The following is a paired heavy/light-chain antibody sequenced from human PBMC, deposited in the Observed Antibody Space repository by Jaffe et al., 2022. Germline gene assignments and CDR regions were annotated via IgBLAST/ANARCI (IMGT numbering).Heavy chain of an antibody. CDR1: GGDFSNHA. D-gene: IGHD6-13*01. J-gene: IGHJ6*03. CDR3: ARGAAAAGAVTHYYYLDV. V-gene: IGHV1-69*01. CDR2: FIPLFGTA. Sequence: QVQLVQSGAEVGRPGSSVKVSCKASGGDFSNHAVSWVRQAPGQGLEWMGGFIPLFGTADYGQRFQGRVTITTDESTSTAYMELSSLKSEDTAVYYCARGAAAAGAVTHYYYLDVWGKGTTVTVSS.
Light chain of an antibody. CDR2: AAS. CDR1: QSVSSIY. V-gene: IGKV3-20*01. Sequence: EIVLTQSPGTLSLSPGERATLSCRASQSVSSIYLAWYQQKRGQAPRLLIYAASSRATGIPDRFSGSGSGTDFTLTISRLEPEDFAVYYCQQYGNSPPVTFGGGTKVEIK. J-gene: IGKJ4*01. CDR3: QQYGNSPPVT.